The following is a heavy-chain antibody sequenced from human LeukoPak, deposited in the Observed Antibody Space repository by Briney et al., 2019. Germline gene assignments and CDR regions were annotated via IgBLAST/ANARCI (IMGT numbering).Heavy chain of an antibody. J-gene: IGHJ4*02. CDR3: ARAAVAGTEEGVSLDY. V-gene: IGHV1-46*01. CDR2: INPSDGST. Sequence: GASVKVSCKASGYTFTGYYMHWVRQAPGQGLEWMGIINPSDGSTSYAQKFQGRVTMTRDTSPTTVYMELSSLRFEDTAVYYCARAAVAGTEEGVSLDYWGQGTLVTVSS. CDR1: GYTFTGYY. D-gene: IGHD6-19*01.